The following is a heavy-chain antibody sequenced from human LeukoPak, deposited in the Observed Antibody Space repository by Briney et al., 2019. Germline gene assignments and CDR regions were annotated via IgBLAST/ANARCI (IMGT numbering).Heavy chain of an antibody. CDR2: ISSSSSYI. CDR1: GFTFSSYS. D-gene: IGHD2-15*01. Sequence: PGGSLRLSCAASGFTFSSYSMSWVRQAPGKGLEWVSSISSSSSYIYYADSVKGRFTISRDNAKNSLYLQMNSLRAEDTAVYYCARRPPRSRGGDYWGQGTLVTVSS. V-gene: IGHV3-21*01. J-gene: IGHJ4*02. CDR3: ARRPPRSRGGDY.